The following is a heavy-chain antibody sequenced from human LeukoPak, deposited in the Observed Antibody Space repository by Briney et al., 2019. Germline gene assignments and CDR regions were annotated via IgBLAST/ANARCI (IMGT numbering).Heavy chain of an antibody. CDR1: GGSISSYY. Sequence: SETLSLTCTVSGGSISSYYWSWIRQPPGKELEWIGYIYYSGSTNYNPSLKSRVTISVDTSKNQFSLKLSSVTAADTAVYYCARVGSGYYYYYYMDVWGKGTTVTVSS. J-gene: IGHJ6*03. V-gene: IGHV4-59*01. CDR2: IYYSGST. CDR3: ARVGSGYYYYYYMDV. D-gene: IGHD1-26*01.